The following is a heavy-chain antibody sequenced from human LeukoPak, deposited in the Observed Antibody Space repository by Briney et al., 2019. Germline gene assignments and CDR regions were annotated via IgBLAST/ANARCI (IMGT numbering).Heavy chain of an antibody. J-gene: IGHJ3*02. Sequence: GASVKVSCKASGYTFTSYYMHWVRQAPGQGLEWMGIINPSGGSTRYAQKFQGRVTMTRDTSTSTVYMELSSLTFEDTAVYYCARSEGAFDIWGQGTMVTVSS. V-gene: IGHV1-46*01. CDR2: INPSGGST. CDR1: GYTFTSYY. CDR3: ARSEGAFDI.